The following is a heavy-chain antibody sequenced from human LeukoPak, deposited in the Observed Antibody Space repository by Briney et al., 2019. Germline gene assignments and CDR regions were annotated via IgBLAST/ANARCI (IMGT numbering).Heavy chain of an antibody. CDR2: ISYDGSNK. Sequence: GGSLRLSCAASGFTFSSYAMHWVRQAPGKGLEWVAVISYDGSNKYYADSVKGRFTISRDNSKNTLYLQMNSLRAEDTALYYCARDPRNVAAAGADFDYWGQGTLVTVSS. V-gene: IGHV3-30-3*01. CDR1: GFTFSSYA. J-gene: IGHJ4*02. D-gene: IGHD6-13*01. CDR3: ARDPRNVAAAGADFDY.